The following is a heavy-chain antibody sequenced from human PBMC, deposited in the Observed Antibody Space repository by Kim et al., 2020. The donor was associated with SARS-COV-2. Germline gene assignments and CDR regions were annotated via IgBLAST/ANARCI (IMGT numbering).Heavy chain of an antibody. CDR3: ARQGGRSGWGSYFYGMDV. CDR1: GGSIRSNSYY. CDR2: ISYSGTT. Sequence: SETLSLTCTVSGGSIRSNSYYWGWIRQPPGKGLEWIGSISYSGTTYYNPSLKSRVTISIDTSKNQFSLKLNSVTAADTAVHYCARQGGRSGWGSYFYGMDVWGQGTTVTVSS. J-gene: IGHJ6*02. V-gene: IGHV4-39*01. D-gene: IGHD6-19*01.